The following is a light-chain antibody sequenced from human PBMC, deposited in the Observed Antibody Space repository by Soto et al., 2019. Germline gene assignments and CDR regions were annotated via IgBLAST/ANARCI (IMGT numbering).Light chain of an antibody. Sequence: EIVLTQSPGTLSLSPGERATLSCRASQAVTSGYFAWYQQKPGQAPRLLIYGVSNRATGIPDRFSGSGSGTDFTLTITRLEPEDFAVYYCQRYGNSPAFGQGTKVEVK. CDR3: QRYGNSPA. CDR1: QAVTSGY. CDR2: GVS. V-gene: IGKV3-20*01. J-gene: IGKJ1*01.